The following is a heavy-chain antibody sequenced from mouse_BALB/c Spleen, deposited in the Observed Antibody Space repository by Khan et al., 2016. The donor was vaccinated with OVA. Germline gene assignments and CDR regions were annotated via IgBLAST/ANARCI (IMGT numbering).Heavy chain of an antibody. CDR1: GYSITSDYA. Sequence: EVQLQESGPGLVKPSQSLSLTCTVTGYSITSDYAWNWIRQFPGNKLEWMGFISYGGNTNYNPSLKSRISITRDTSKNQFFLQLNSVTTEDTATYYCASVYGWDFDYWGQGTTLTVSS. CDR2: ISYGGNT. CDR3: ASVYGWDFDY. J-gene: IGHJ2*01. V-gene: IGHV3-2*02. D-gene: IGHD1-1*01.